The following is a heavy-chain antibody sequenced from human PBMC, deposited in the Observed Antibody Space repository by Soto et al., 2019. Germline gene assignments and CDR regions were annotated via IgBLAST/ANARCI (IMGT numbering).Heavy chain of an antibody. Sequence: EVQLLESGGGLVQPGGSLRLSCAASGFTFSSYTMSWVRQAPGKGLEWVSAISARGGSPYYVDSVKGRFTITRDDSKNALDLESDSLSAEDTAVYYCAKGVSRYGDQDYCDCWGQGSLVTVSA. V-gene: IGHV3-23*01. D-gene: IGHD4-17*01. CDR3: AKGVSRYGDQDYCDC. CDR2: ISARGGSP. J-gene: IGHJ4*02. CDR1: GFTFSSYT.